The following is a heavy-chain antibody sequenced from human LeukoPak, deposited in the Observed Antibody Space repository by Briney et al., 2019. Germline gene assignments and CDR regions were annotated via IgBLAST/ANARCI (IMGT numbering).Heavy chain of an antibody. CDR1: GYTFTSYG. V-gene: IGHV1-18*01. CDR2: INAYNGNT. Sequence: ASVKVSCKASGYTFTSYGISWVRQAPGQGLEWMGWINAYNGNTNYAQKLQGRVTMTTDTSTSTAYMELRSLRSDDTAVYYCASGRGVVVVAAGYYMDVWGKGTTVTISS. J-gene: IGHJ6*03. D-gene: IGHD2-15*01. CDR3: ASGRGVVVVAAGYYMDV.